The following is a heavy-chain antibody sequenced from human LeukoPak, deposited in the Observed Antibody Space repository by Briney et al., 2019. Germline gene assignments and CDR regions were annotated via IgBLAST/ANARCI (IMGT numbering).Heavy chain of an antibody. CDR1: GFTFSSYA. J-gene: IGHJ6*03. D-gene: IGHD3-3*01. V-gene: IGHV3-23*01. CDR2: ISGSGGST. CDR3: AKGAYYDFWSGQPRYYMDV. Sequence: GGSLRLSCAASGFTFSSYAMSWVRQAPGKGLEWVSAISGSGGSTYYADSVKGRFTISRDNSKNTLYLQMNSLRAEDTAVYYCAKGAYYDFWSGQPRYYMDVWGKGTTVTVSS.